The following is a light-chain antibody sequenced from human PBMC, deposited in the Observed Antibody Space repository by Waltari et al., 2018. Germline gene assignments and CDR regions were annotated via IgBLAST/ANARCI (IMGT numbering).Light chain of an antibody. CDR2: DAS. J-gene: IGKJ4*01. V-gene: IGKV3-11*01. Sequence: EIVLTQSPATLSLSPGQSAALSCRASQTISTSLAWYQQKPGQPPRLVIYDASNRATDIPSMFSGSGSETDFNLTISSLEAEDFAVYYCQQRYTGPLAFGGGTTVEIK. CDR3: QQRYTGPLA. CDR1: QTISTS.